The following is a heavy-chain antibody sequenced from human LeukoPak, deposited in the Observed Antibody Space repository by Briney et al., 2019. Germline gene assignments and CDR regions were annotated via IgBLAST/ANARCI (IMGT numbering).Heavy chain of an antibody. CDR3: ARLRWYCLDY. CDR1: GGSISSYY. D-gene: IGHD4-23*01. J-gene: IGHJ4*02. CDR2: IYYSGST. V-gene: IGHV4-59*01. Sequence: SETLSLTCTVSGGSISSYYWSWIRQPPGKGLEWIGYIYYSGSTNYSPPLKSRVTISVDTSKNQFSLKLSSVTAADTAVYYCARLRWYCLDYWGQGTLVTVSS.